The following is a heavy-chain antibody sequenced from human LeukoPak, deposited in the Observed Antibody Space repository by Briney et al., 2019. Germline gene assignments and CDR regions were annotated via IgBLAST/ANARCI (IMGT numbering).Heavy chain of an antibody. CDR2: ISSSSSYI. V-gene: IGHV3-21*01. CDR1: GFTFSRYS. D-gene: IGHD3-3*01. J-gene: IGHJ4*02. Sequence: GGSLRLSCAASGFTFSRYSMNWVRQAPGKGLEGVSSISSSSSYIYYADSVKGRFTISRDNAKNSLYLQMNSLRAEDTAVYYCARDRSRFLEWLSPTSPLDYWGQGTLVTVSS. CDR3: ARDRSRFLEWLSPTSPLDY.